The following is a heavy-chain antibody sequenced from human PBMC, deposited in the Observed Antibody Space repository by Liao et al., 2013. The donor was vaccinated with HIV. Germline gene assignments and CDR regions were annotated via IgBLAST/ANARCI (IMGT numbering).Heavy chain of an antibody. CDR3: ARGRYLDF. CDR1: GGSFSDYF. Sequence: ELQQRGAGLLKPSETLSLTCAVYGGSFSDYFWTWIRQSPGKGLEWIGEVNQSGRANYNPSLKSRITMSVDRSKTQLSLRLTSVTAADTAVYFCARGRYLDFWGQGTLVTVSS. CDR2: VNQSGRA. V-gene: IGHV4-34*02. J-gene: IGHJ4*02.